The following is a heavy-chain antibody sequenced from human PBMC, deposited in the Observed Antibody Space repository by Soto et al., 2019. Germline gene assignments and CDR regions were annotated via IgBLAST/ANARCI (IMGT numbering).Heavy chain of an antibody. CDR3: ARAGSQPGVDY. D-gene: IGHD3-10*01. Sequence: SETLSLTCAVYGGSFSGYYWSWIRQPPGKGLGWIGEINHSGSTNYNPSLKSRVTISVDTSKNQFSLKLSSVTAADTAVYYCARAGSQPGVDYWGQGTLVTVSS. CDR2: INHSGST. V-gene: IGHV4-34*01. J-gene: IGHJ4*02. CDR1: GGSFSGYY.